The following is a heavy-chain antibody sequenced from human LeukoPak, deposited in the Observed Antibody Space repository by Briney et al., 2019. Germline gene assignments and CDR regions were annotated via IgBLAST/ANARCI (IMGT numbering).Heavy chain of an antibody. CDR1: GGSISSYY. J-gene: IGHJ6*03. Sequence: SETLSLTCTVSGGSISSYYWSWIRQPPGKGLEWIGYIYTSGSTNYNPSLKSRVTISVDTSKNQFSLKLSSVTAADTAAYYCARSRPAAIQGYYYYYMDVWGKGTTVTVSS. CDR2: IYTSGST. CDR3: ARSRPAAIQGYYYYYMDV. V-gene: IGHV4-4*09. D-gene: IGHD2-2*02.